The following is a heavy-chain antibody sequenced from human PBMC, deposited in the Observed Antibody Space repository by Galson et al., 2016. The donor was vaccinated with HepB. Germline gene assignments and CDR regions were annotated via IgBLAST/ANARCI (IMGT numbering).Heavy chain of an antibody. J-gene: IGHJ4*02. CDR2: ISYDGDHK. CDR1: GFTFSTFA. Sequence: SLRLSCAASGFTFSTFAMHWVRQAPGKGLEWLAFISYDGDHKYYADSVKGRCTISRDDSKNTLNLQMSRLRTEDTAVYYCVRGRVNDFWSGYTERATHYFDSWGQGNLVTVSS. D-gene: IGHD3-3*01. V-gene: IGHV3-30*03. CDR3: VRGRVNDFWSGYTERATHYFDS.